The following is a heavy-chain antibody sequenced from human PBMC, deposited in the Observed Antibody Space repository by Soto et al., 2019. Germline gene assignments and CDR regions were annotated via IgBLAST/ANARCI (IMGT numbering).Heavy chain of an antibody. CDR3: ARAYSGRLPRRADYYYAMDV. CDR2: LGAADDP. D-gene: IGHD2-15*01. CDR1: AFTLSAYD. Sequence: PGGSLRLSCAASAFTLSAYDMHWVRQPNGKGLEWVSALGAADDPYYLGSVKGRFTISRENAKNSLYLQMNNLRAGDTAVYYCARAYSGRLPRRADYYYAMDVSGQGTTVTVSS. V-gene: IGHV3-13*05. J-gene: IGHJ6*02.